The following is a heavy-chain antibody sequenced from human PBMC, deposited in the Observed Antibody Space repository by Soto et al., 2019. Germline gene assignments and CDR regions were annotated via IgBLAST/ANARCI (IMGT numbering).Heavy chain of an antibody. V-gene: IGHV3-11*01. CDR3: ARGAKIASFGYFCVRDV. D-gene: IGHD3-10*01. Sequence: PGGSLRLCFAASGFTFSDYYMSWIRQAPGKGLEWVSYISTSGTTIYYADSVKGRFTISRDNAKNSLYLQRNSLRAEDTAVYECARGAKIASFGYFCVRDVWGQGTTVTV. J-gene: IGHJ6*02. CDR1: GFTFSDYY. CDR2: ISTSGTTI.